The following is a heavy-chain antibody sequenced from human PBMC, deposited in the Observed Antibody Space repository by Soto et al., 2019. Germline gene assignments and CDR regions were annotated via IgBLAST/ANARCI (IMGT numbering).Heavy chain of an antibody. J-gene: IGHJ4*01. Sequence: QVQLVQSGAEVKKPGASVKVSCKASGYTFTTYGITWVRQAPGQGLEWMGWISAYSGNTNYAQKLQGRLTVTTDTSTTTAYMDLRSLRSDDTAVYYCARVVKAGDYGDYGRYYCAYWGHGTLVTVSS. CDR2: ISAYSGNT. CDR3: ARVVKAGDYGDYGRYYCAY. V-gene: IGHV1-18*04. D-gene: IGHD4-17*01. CDR1: GYTFTTYG.